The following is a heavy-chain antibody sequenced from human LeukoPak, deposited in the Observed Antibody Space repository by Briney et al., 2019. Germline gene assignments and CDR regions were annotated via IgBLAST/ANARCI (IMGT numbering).Heavy chain of an antibody. J-gene: IGHJ4*02. D-gene: IGHD1-1*01. Sequence: ASVKVSCKTSGYTFIGYYMHWVRQAPGQGLEWMGWTIPSNGGTNYAQKFQGRVTMTRDTSISTAFMELSRLRSDDTAIYYCVRANENYFDYWGQGTLVTVSP. V-gene: IGHV1-2*02. CDR3: VRANENYFDY. CDR2: TIPSNGGT. CDR1: GYTFIGYY.